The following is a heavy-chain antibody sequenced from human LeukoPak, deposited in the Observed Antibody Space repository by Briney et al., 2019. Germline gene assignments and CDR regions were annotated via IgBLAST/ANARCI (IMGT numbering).Heavy chain of an antibody. V-gene: IGHV1-8*01. CDR3: ARGNKQGPTYIWGSYRYLFDY. D-gene: IGHD3-16*02. J-gene: IGHJ4*02. Sequence: ASVKVSCKASGYTFTSYDINWVRQATGQGLEWMGWMNPNSGNTGYAQKFQGRVTMTRNTSISTAYMELSSLRSEDTAVYYCARGNKQGPTYIWGSYRYLFDYWGQGTLVTASS. CDR1: GYTFTSYD. CDR2: MNPNSGNT.